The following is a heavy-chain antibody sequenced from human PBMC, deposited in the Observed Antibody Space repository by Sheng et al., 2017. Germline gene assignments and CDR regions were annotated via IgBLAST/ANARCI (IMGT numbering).Heavy chain of an antibody. CDR3: ARDRSGYPHDAFDI. Sequence: ESGGGVVQPGRSLRLSCAASGFTFSSYGMHWVRQAPGKGLEWVAVIWYDGSNKYYADSVKGRFTISRDNSKNTLYLQMNSLRAEDTAVYYCARDRSGYPHDAFDIWGQGTMVTVSS. D-gene: IGHD3-10*01. CDR1: GFTFSSYG. V-gene: IGHV3-33*01. CDR2: IWYDGSNK. J-gene: IGHJ3*02.